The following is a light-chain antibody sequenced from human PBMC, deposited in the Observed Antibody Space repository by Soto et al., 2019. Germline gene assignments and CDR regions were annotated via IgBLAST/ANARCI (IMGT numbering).Light chain of an antibody. Sequence: DVQMTQSPSTLSASVGDRVSITCRASQGINIWLAWYQQKPGRAPKLLIHKASTLESGVPSGFSGSGSGTEFTLTIDSLQPDDFATYYCQQYNVYWTFGQGTK. CDR3: QQYNVYWT. J-gene: IGKJ1*01. V-gene: IGKV1-5*03. CDR1: QGINIW. CDR2: KAS.